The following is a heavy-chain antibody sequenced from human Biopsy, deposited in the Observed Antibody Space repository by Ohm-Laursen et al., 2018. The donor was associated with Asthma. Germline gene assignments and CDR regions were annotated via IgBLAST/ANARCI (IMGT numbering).Heavy chain of an antibody. D-gene: IGHD3-9*01. J-gene: IGHJ3*02. CDR1: GYTFIHFA. V-gene: IGHV1-3*01. CDR3: ARTYYDFLTGQVNDALAM. CDR2: INAGDGNT. Sequence: SVKVSCKTSGYTFIHFAIHWVRQAPGQRLEWMGWINAGDGNTKYSQKFQGRVTITRDTSASTAYMDLSSLRSEDTAVYYCARTYYDFLTGQVNDALAMWGQGTVVTVSS.